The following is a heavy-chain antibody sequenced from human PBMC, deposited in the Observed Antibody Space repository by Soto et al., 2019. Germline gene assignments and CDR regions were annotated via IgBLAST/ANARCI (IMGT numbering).Heavy chain of an antibody. D-gene: IGHD1-1*01. J-gene: IGHJ2*01. CDR3: ANGDHRGLHSFPTRRASDL. CDR1: AVTVSSND. Sequence: PGRDRRLWCGASAVTVSSNDMIVCRQAPEKGLKWVSVIYSGGSTYYADSVKGRFTISRDNSKNTLYLQMNSLRAEDTAVYYCANGDHRGLHSFPTRRASDL. CDR2: IYSGGST. V-gene: IGHV3-66*01.